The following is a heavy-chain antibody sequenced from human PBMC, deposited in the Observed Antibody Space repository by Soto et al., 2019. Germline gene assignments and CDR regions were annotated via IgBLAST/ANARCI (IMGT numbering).Heavy chain of an antibody. J-gene: IGHJ4*02. CDR3: AKDESTGYFDTGKY. CDR2: ISASGSST. CDR1: GFTFSYSA. Sequence: VHLLESGGGLVQPGGSLRLSCAASGFTFSYSAINWVRQAPGRGLEWLATISASGSSTHYADSVRGRFTISRDNSRNTLDLQMNSLRVEDTARYYCAKDESTGYFDTGKYWGQGTLVTVSS. D-gene: IGHD3-22*01. V-gene: IGHV3-23*01.